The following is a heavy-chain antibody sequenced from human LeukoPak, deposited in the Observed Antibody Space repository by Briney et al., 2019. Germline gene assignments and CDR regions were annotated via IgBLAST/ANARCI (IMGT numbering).Heavy chain of an antibody. D-gene: IGHD6-19*01. V-gene: IGHV3-23*01. CDR1: GFTFSSYA. Sequence: GGSLRLSCAASGFTFSSYAMSWVRQAPGKGLEWVSTISGSGGSTYYADSVKGRFTISRDNSKNTLYLQMNSLRAEDTAVFYCAKDRAIAVGRYETSDYWGEGGLVTVSS. J-gene: IGHJ4*02. CDR3: AKDRAIAVGRYETSDY. CDR2: ISGSGGST.